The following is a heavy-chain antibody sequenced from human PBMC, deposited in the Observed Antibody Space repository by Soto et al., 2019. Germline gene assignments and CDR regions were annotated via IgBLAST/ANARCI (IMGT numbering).Heavy chain of an antibody. CDR1: GYTFTSYG. Sequence: QVQXXQSXAEXXXXGASVKVSCKASGYTFTSYGISWVRQXPXXXXEWMGWISAYNGNTNYAQKLQGRVTMTTDTSTSTXXMXXRSLRSDDTAVYYCARVLFEYSSSFDYWGQGTLVTVSS. D-gene: IGHD6-6*01. CDR2: ISAYNGNT. V-gene: IGHV1-18*01. CDR3: ARVLFEYSSSFDY. J-gene: IGHJ4*02.